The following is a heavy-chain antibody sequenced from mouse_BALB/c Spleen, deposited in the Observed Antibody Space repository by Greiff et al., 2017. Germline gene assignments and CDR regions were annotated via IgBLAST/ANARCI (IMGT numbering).Heavy chain of an antibody. CDR2: IWTGGGT. CDR3: VREPSMITTGRDAMDY. D-gene: IGHD2-4*01. J-gene: IGHJ4*01. V-gene: IGHV2-9-2*01. Sequence: QVQLKESGPGLVAPSQSLSITCTVSGFSLTSYDISWIRQPPGKGLEWLGVIWTGGGTNYNSAFMSRLSISKDNSKSQVFLKMNSLQTDDTAIYYCVREPSMITTGRDAMDYWGQGTSVTVSS. CDR1: GFSLTSYD.